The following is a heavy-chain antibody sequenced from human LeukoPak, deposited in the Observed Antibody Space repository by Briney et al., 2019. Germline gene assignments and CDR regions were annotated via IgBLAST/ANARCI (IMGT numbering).Heavy chain of an antibody. Sequence: NTGGSLRLSCAASGFTFNDYYMGWIRQAPGKGLEWLSYINIGGTNTHYADSVKGRFTISRDNAKKSLYLEMNNLRAEDTAVYYCATDGAGFDTWGQGVLVTVSS. J-gene: IGHJ5*02. V-gene: IGHV3-11*01. CDR2: INIGGTNT. CDR1: GFTFNDYY. CDR3: ATDGAGFDT.